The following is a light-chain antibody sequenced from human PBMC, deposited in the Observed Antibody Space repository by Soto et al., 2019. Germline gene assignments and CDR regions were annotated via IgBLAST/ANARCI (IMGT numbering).Light chain of an antibody. V-gene: IGKV1-6*01. Sequence: AIQMTQSPSSLSASVGDRVTITCRAIQGIRNDLGWYQQKPGKAPTLLMYAASSLRSGGPSRFSGIGSGTDFTLTISSLQPEDFATYYCLQDYNYPLTFGGGTKVEIK. CDR3: LQDYNYPLT. CDR2: AAS. CDR1: QGIRND. J-gene: IGKJ4*01.